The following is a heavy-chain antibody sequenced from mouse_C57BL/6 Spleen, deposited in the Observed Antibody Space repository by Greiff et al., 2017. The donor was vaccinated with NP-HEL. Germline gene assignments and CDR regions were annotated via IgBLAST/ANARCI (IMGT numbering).Heavy chain of an antibody. CDR1: GYTFTSYW. D-gene: IGHD1-1*01. J-gene: IGHJ4*01. Sequence: QVQLQQPGAELVRPGTSVKLSCKASGYTFTSYWMHWVKQRPGQGLEWIGVIDPSDSYTNYNQKFKGKATLTVDTSSSTAYMQLSSLTSEDSAVYYCASFITTVVATDYAMDYWGQGTSVTVSS. V-gene: IGHV1-59*01. CDR3: ASFITTVVATDYAMDY. CDR2: IDPSDSYT.